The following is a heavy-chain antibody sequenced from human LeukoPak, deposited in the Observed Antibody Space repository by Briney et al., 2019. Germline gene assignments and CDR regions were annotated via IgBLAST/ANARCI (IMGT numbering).Heavy chain of an antibody. Sequence: GGSLRLSCAASGFTFSSYSMNWVRQAPGKGLEWVSSISSSSSYIYYADSVKGRFTISRDNAKNSLYLQMNGLRAKDTAVYYCASDLVDTVDYWGQGTLVTVSS. CDR3: ASDLVDTVDY. J-gene: IGHJ4*02. CDR1: GFTFSSYS. CDR2: ISSSSSYI. D-gene: IGHD5-18*01. V-gene: IGHV3-21*01.